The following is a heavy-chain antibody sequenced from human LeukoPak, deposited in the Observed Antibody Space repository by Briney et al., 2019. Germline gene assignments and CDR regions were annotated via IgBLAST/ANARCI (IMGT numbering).Heavy chain of an antibody. CDR1: GFTFSSYG. D-gene: IGHD6-13*01. J-gene: IGHJ4*02. Sequence: PGGSLRLSCAASGFTFSSYGMHWVRQAPGKGLECVAVISYDGSNKYYAGSVKGRFTISRDNSKNTLYLQMNSLRAEDTAVYYCTKSGIAAAGSLVYFDYWGQGTLVTASS. CDR3: TKSGIAAAGSLVYFDY. V-gene: IGHV3-30*18. CDR2: ISYDGSNK.